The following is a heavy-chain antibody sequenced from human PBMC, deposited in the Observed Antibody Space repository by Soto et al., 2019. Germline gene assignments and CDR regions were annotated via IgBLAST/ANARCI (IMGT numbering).Heavy chain of an antibody. Sequence: KESGPTLVKPTQTLTLTCSLSGFALNTRGVSVGWIRQPPGKTLEWVALIYWDNDKRYSPSLNSSLSITKDASKNQVVLTLTTMDPVDTATHYCTHGLDNTWEIPTFFDHWGLVTLVNVSA. D-gene: IGHD2-2*03. J-gene: IGHJ4*02. V-gene: IGHV2-5*02. CDR2: IYWDNDK. CDR3: THGLDNTWEIPTFFDH. CDR1: GFALNTRGVS.